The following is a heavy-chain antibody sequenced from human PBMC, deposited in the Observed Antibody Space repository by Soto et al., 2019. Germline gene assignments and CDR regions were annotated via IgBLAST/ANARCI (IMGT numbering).Heavy chain of an antibody. Sequence: KPSETLSLTCTVSGVSISNSSYYWGWIRRPPGKGLEWIGTIYYSGITYYNPSLKSRVTISVDTSKNQFSLELTSVTAADTAVYYCARHGSNWGQGTLVTVSS. CDR3: ARHGSN. CDR1: GVSISNSSYY. CDR2: IYYSGIT. V-gene: IGHV4-39*01. J-gene: IGHJ4*02.